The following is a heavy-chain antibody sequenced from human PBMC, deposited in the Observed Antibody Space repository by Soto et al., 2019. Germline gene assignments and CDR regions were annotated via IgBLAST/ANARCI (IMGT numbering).Heavy chain of an antibody. CDR1: GFMFDSYA. V-gene: IGHV3-48*02. CDR2: ISPGGDRI. D-gene: IGHD6-19*01. CDR3: AKSADSAGWGVDF. J-gene: IGHJ4*02. Sequence: GGSLRLSCVASGFMFDSYAMNWVRQAPGKGLEWVSYISPGGDRIYYAESLKGRITISRDNARNSLSLQMNILSDEDTAVYYCAKSADSAGWGVDFWGQGTMVTVSS.